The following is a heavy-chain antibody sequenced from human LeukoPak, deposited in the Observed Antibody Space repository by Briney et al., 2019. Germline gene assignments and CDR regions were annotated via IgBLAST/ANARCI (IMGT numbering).Heavy chain of an antibody. Sequence: GASVTVSCKASGYTFTSYAMNWVRQAPGQGLEGMGWINTNAENPTYAQRFTGRFGFSLDTSVSTAYLQISRLKAEDTAVYSCARYFYGSGSYLFWGQGNLVTVSS. V-gene: IGHV7-4-1*02. D-gene: IGHD3-10*01. J-gene: IGHJ4*02. CDR3: ARYFYGSGSYLF. CDR1: GYTFTSYA. CDR2: INTNAENP.